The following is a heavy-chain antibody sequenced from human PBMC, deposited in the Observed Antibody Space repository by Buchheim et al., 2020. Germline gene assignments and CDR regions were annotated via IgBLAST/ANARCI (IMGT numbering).Heavy chain of an antibody. J-gene: IGHJ3*02. V-gene: IGHV1-2*02. D-gene: IGHD3-22*01. Sequence: QVHLVQSGAEVKKPGASVKVSCKTSGFTFSGFYMHWVRQAPGQGLEWMGWINPSSGATNCAQKFQDRVTMNRDTSIHTAYMELTRLRSDDTAVYYCAKRFYDYSGYDLWAFDIWGQGT. CDR2: INPSSGAT. CDR3: AKRFYDYSGYDLWAFDI. CDR1: GFTFSGFY.